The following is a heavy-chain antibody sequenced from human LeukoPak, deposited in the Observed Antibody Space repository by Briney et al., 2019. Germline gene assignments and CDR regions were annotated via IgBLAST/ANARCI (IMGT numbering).Heavy chain of an antibody. D-gene: IGHD4-17*01. V-gene: IGHV4-61*02. CDR3: ARRGDSNAFDI. CDR2: MYTSGIT. CDR1: GGSIISDSYY. J-gene: IGHJ3*02. Sequence: SETLSLTCSVSGGSIISDSYYWNWIRQPAGKGLEWIGRMYTSGITNYNPSLRSRVTISVDTSKNQFSLKLNSVTAADTAVYYCARRGDSNAFDIWGQGTMVTVSS.